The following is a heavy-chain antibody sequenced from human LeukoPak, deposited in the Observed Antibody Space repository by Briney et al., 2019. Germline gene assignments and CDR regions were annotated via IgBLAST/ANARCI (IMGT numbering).Heavy chain of an antibody. J-gene: IGHJ5*02. CDR1: GFTFSSYA. CDR2: ISYDGSNK. Sequence: GGSLRLSCAASGFTFSSYAMHWVRQAPGKGLEWVAVISYDGSNKYYADSVKGRFTISRDNSKNTLYLQMNSLRAEDTAVYYCAGDREQQLATGWFDPWGQGTLVTVSS. CDR3: AGDREQQLATGWFDP. D-gene: IGHD6-13*01. V-gene: IGHV3-30*04.